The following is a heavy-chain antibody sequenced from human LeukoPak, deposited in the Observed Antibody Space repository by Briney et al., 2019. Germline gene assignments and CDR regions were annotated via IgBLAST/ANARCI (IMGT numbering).Heavy chain of an antibody. J-gene: IGHJ5*02. CDR3: ARANALRLRGWFDP. D-gene: IGHD4-17*01. V-gene: IGHV1-69*13. Sequence: GASVKVSCKASGGTFSSYAISWVRQAPGQGLEWMGGIIPIFGTANYAQKFQGRVTITADESTSTAYMELGSLRSEDTAVYYCARANALRLRGWFDPWGQGTLVTVSS. CDR2: IIPIFGTA. CDR1: GGTFSSYA.